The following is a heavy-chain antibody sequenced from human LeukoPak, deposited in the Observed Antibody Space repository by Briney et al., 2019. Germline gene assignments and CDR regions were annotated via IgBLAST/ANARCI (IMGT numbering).Heavy chain of an antibody. CDR3: GKDISAGGMDV. Sequence: SGRFLRLSCTASESTFDHAMHWVRQTPGKGLEWVSGIGWNSARTGYADSVRGRFTISRDNAKNSLYLQMNSLRAEDTALYYCGKDISAGGMDVWGQGTTVTVSS. D-gene: IGHD3-10*01. CDR1: ESTFDHA. CDR2: IGWNSART. V-gene: IGHV3-9*01. J-gene: IGHJ6*02.